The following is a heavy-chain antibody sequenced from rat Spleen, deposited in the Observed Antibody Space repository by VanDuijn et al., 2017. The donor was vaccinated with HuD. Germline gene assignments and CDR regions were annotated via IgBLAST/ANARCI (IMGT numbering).Heavy chain of an antibody. D-gene: IGHD1-11*01. CDR1: GFTFSDYN. Sequence: EVQLVESDGGLVQPGRSLKLSCAASGFTFSDYNMAWVRQAPTKGLEWVATISFDGTSTYYRDSVKGRFTISRDSSKRHLYLQMDSLRSEETATYYCARRYDFDYWGQGVMVTVSS. J-gene: IGHJ2*01. CDR3: ARRYDFDY. V-gene: IGHV5-29*01. CDR2: ISFDGTST.